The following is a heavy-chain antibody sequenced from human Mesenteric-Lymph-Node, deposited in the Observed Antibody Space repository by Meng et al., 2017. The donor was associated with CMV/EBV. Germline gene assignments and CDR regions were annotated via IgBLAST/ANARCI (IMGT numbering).Heavy chain of an antibody. Sequence: GGSLRLSCAASGFTFSTYWMSWVRQAPGKGLEWISYISSTGRTIFYADSLKGRFTISRDNAKNSLYLQLNSLRAEDTALYYCARDGELRSGSRGGYYYYGMDVWGQGTTVTVSS. CDR2: ISSTGRTI. CDR1: GFTFSTYW. D-gene: IGHD1-26*01. CDR3: ARDGELRSGSRGGYYYYGMDV. V-gene: IGHV3-11*01. J-gene: IGHJ6*02.